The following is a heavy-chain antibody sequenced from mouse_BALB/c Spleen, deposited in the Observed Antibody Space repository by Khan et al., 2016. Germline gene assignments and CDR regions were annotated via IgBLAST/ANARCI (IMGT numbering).Heavy chain of an antibody. V-gene: IGHV1-9*01. Sequence: QVQLQQSGAELMKPGASVKISCKATGYTFSSYWIEWVKQRPGHGLEWIGEILPGSGSTNYNEKFKGKATFTADTSSNTAYMQLSSLTSEDSAVYSCANYYRPAWFAYWGQGTLVTVSA. D-gene: IGHD2-14*01. CDR3: ANYYRPAWFAY. J-gene: IGHJ3*01. CDR2: ILPGSGST. CDR1: GYTFSSYW.